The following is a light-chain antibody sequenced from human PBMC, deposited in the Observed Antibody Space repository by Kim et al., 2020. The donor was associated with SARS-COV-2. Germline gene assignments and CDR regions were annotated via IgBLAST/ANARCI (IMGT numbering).Light chain of an antibody. CDR1: SSNLGAGYD. V-gene: IGLV1-40*01. CDR2: GNN. CDR3: QSYDSSLSAYV. Sequence: GVTIACTGRSSNLGAGYDVSWYQQLPGAAPKLLIYGNNNRPSGVPDRLSASRSGTSASLAITGLQAEDEADYYCQSYDSSLSAYVFGTGTKVTVL. J-gene: IGLJ1*01.